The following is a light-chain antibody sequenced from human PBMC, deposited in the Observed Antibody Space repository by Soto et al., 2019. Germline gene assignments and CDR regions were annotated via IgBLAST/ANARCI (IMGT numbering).Light chain of an antibody. Sequence: AIRMTQSPSSFSASAGDRVTITCRASQDISSYLAWYQQKPGKAPKLLISAASSLQSGVPSRFSGSGSGTDFTLTISYLQSEDFATYNCQQYYSYPWTFGQGTKVEIK. CDR3: QQYYSYPWT. V-gene: IGKV1-8*01. CDR1: QDISSY. CDR2: AAS. J-gene: IGKJ1*01.